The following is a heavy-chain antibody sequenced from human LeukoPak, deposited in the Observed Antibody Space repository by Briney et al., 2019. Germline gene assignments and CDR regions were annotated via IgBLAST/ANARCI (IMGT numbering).Heavy chain of an antibody. Sequence: ASVKVSCKASGYTFTSYAMHWVRQAPGQRLEWMGWINAGNGNTKYSQEFQGRVTITRDTSASTAYMELRSLRSDDTAVYYCARGPGGRRGYHPLEDYYYYYYMDVWGKGTTVTVSS. D-gene: IGHD3-22*01. CDR1: GYTFTSYA. CDR2: INAGNGNT. J-gene: IGHJ6*03. CDR3: ARGPGGRRGYHPLEDYYYYYYMDV. V-gene: IGHV1-3*01.